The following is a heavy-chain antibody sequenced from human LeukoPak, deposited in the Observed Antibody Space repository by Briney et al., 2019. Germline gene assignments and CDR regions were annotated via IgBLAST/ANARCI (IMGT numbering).Heavy chain of an antibody. Sequence: SETLSLTCTVSGGSISSDYWSWIRQPAGKGLEWIGRIYRSGSTNYNPSLKSRVTMSVDTSKNQFSLKLSSVTAADTAVYYCASIAAAGGIHIWGQGTMVTVSS. J-gene: IGHJ3*02. V-gene: IGHV4-4*07. CDR2: IYRSGST. CDR1: GGSISSDY. CDR3: ASIAAAGGIHI. D-gene: IGHD6-13*01.